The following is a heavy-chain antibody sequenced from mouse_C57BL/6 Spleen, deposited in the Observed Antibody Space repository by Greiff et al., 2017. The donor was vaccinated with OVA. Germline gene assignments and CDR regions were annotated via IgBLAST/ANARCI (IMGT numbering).Heavy chain of an antibody. D-gene: IGHD3-2*02. CDR3: ARGGSGYGFAY. Sequence: QVQLQQSGAELVRPGTSVKVSCKASGYAFTTYLIQWVKQRPGQGLEWIGVINPGSGGTNYTEKFKGKATLTADKSSSTAYMKLSSLTSEDSAVYFCARGGSGYGFAYWGQGTLVTVSA. CDR2: INPGSGGT. J-gene: IGHJ3*01. V-gene: IGHV1-54*01. CDR1: GYAFTTYL.